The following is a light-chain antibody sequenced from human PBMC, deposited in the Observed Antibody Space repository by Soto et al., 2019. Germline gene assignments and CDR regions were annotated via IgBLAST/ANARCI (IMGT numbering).Light chain of an antibody. CDR2: DNN. V-gene: IGLV1-40*01. Sequence: QSVLTQPPSVSGAPGQGVTISCTGSSSNIGALYDVNWYQQLPGTAPKLLIYDNNNRPSGVPDRFSGSKSGTSASLAITGLQAEDEADYYCQSYDNSLSGHVVFGGGTKLTVL. J-gene: IGLJ2*01. CDR3: QSYDNSLSGHVV. CDR1: SSNIGALYD.